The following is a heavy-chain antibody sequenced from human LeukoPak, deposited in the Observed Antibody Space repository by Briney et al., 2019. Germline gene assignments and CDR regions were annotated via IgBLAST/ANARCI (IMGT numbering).Heavy chain of an antibody. V-gene: IGHV1-69*13. CDR3: AVLPRTMGRGKRNFQH. Sequence: SVTVSCKASGGTFISYAISWVRQAPGQGIAWMGGIIPIFGTANYAQKFQGRVTITADESKSTAYMELSSLRTEGTAVYYCAVLPRTMGRGKRNFQHWGQGTLVTVSS. CDR2: IIPIFGTA. CDR1: GGTFISYA. D-gene: IGHD3-10*01. J-gene: IGHJ1*01.